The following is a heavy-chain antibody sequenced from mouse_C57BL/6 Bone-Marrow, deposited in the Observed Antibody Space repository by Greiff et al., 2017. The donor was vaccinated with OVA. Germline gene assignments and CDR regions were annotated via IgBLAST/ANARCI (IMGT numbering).Heavy chain of an antibody. CDR1: GYSITSGYD. V-gene: IGHV3-1*01. CDR3: ARDPDYGSSYPFAY. D-gene: IGHD1-1*01. CDR2: ISYSGST. Sequence: EVMLVESGPGMVKPSQSLSLTCTVTGYSITSGYDWHWIRHFPGNKLEWMGYISYSGSTNYNPSLKSRISITHDTSKNHFFLKLNSVTTEDTATYYCARDPDYGSSYPFAYWGQGTLVTVSA. J-gene: IGHJ3*01.